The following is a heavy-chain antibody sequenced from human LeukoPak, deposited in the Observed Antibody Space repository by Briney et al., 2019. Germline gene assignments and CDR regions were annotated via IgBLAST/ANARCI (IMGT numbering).Heavy chain of an antibody. CDR2: ISTTGSTI. V-gene: IGHV3-48*03. Sequence: GGSLRLSCAASGFTFGGHEMNWVRQAPGKGLEWLSYISTTGSTIYYADSVKGRFTISRDNAKNSLYLQMNSLRVEDTAVYYCARADPYGDSTPDFWGQETPVTVSS. CDR1: GFTFGGHE. CDR3: ARADPYGDSTPDF. D-gene: IGHD4-17*01. J-gene: IGHJ4*02.